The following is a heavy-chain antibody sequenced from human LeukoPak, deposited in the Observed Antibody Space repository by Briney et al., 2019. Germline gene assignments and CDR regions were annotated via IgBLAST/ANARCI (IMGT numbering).Heavy chain of an antibody. D-gene: IGHD4-23*01. V-gene: IGHV4-30-4*08. CDR3: ARITPGGNSGDY. Sequence: SETLSLTCSVSGGSVSSGAYYWTWVRQRPGKGLEWIGFIYYSGSTYYNPSLKSRVTISVDTSKNQFSLKLTSVTAADTAVYYCARITPGGNSGDYWGQGTLVTVSS. CDR2: IYYSGST. CDR1: GGSVSSGAYY. J-gene: IGHJ4*02.